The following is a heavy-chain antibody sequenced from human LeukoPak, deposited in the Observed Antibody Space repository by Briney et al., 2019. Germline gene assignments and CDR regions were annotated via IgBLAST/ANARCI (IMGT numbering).Heavy chain of an antibody. J-gene: IGHJ5*02. CDR3: ARRSGSYQTGWFDP. Sequence: SETLSLTCTISGGPIRSYYWSWIRQPPGEELEWIGSIYTTGSTNYNPSLESRVTISVDTSKNQFSLKLNSVTAAGTAVYYCARRSGSYQTGWFDPWGQGTLVTVSS. V-gene: IGHV4-4*09. CDR1: GGPIRSYY. CDR2: IYTTGST. D-gene: IGHD1-26*01.